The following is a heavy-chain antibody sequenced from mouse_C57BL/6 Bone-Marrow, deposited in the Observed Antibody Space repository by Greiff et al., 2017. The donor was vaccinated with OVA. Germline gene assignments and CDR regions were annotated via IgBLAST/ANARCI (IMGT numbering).Heavy chain of an antibody. V-gene: IGHV5-16*01. CDR3: ARDILRYWYFDV. J-gene: IGHJ1*03. CDR1: GFTFSDYY. CDR2: LNYDGSST. D-gene: IGHD1-1*01. Sequence: EVMLVESEGGLVQPGSSMKLSCTASGFTFSDYYMAWVRPVPEKGLEWVANLNYDGSSTYYLDSLKSRFIISRDNAKNSLYLQMSSLKSEDTATYYCARDILRYWYFDVWGTGTTVTVSS.